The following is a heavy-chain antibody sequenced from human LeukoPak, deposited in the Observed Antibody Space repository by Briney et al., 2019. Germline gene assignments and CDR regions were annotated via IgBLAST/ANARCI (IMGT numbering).Heavy chain of an antibody. J-gene: IGHJ6*04. Sequence: ASVKVSCKASGYTFTSYYMHWVRQAPGQGLEWMGIIDPSGGSTSYAQKFQGRVTMIRDTSTSTVYMELSSLRSEDTAVYYCAALAVAGTGDYYYYGMDVWGKGTTVTVSS. CDR3: AALAVAGTGDYYYYGMDV. CDR1: GYTFTSYY. V-gene: IGHV1-46*01. D-gene: IGHD6-19*01. CDR2: IDPSGGST.